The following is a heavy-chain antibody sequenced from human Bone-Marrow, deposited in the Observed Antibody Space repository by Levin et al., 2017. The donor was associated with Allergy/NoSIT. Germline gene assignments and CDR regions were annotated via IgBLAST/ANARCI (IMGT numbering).Heavy chain of an antibody. CDR1: GYTFTSYD. D-gene: IGHD2-15*01. CDR2: MNPNSGNT. J-gene: IGHJ5*02. Sequence: VASVKVSCKASGYTFTSYDINWVRQATGQGLEWMGWMNPNSGNTGYAQKFQGRVTMTRNTSISTAYMELSSLRSEDTAVYYCARAGTFVVVVAATQHVENWFDPWGQGTLVTVSS. CDR3: ARAGTFVVVVAATQHVENWFDP. V-gene: IGHV1-8*01.